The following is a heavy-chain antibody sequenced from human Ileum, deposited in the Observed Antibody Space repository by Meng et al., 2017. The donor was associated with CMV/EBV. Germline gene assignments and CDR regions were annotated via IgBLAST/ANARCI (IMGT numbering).Heavy chain of an antibody. V-gene: IGHV4-31*02. J-gene: IGHJ4*02. Sequence: VSGGSISDGGHYWNWIRQLPGKGLEWIGYIYYTGNTPYNPSLKSRVTMSADTAKNQLSLTLTSVTAADTAVYYCARVGSSGWGLQYWGQGALVTVSS. D-gene: IGHD6-19*01. CDR1: GGSISDGGHY. CDR2: IYYTGNT. CDR3: ARVGSSGWGLQY.